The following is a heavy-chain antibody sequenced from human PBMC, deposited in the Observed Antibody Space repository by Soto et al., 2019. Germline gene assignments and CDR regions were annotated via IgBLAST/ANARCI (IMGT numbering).Heavy chain of an antibody. J-gene: IGHJ5*02. CDR2: IIAIFGTA. D-gene: IGHD3-22*01. CDR3: ARDRGPSSGYYPYWFDP. CDR1: GGTFSSYA. Sequence: SVKVSCKASGGTFSSYAISWVRQAPGQGLEWMGEIIAIFGTANYAQKFQGRVTITADESTSTAYMELSSLRSEDTAVYYCARDRGPSSGYYPYWFDPWGQRTLVTVSS. V-gene: IGHV1-69*13.